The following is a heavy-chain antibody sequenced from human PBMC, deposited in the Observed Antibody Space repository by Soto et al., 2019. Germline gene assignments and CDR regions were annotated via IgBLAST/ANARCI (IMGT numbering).Heavy chain of an antibody. CDR3: ARVSTLVATEGYYYGMDV. D-gene: IGHD5-12*01. J-gene: IGHJ6*02. CDR1: GGSISSGGYY. CDR2: IYYSGST. V-gene: IGHV4-31*03. Sequence: SETLSLTCTVSGGSISSGGYYWSWIRQHPGKGLEWIGYIYYSGSTYYNPSLKSRVIISVDTSKNQFPLKLSSVTAADTAVYYCARVSTLVATEGYYYGMDVWGQGTTVTVSS.